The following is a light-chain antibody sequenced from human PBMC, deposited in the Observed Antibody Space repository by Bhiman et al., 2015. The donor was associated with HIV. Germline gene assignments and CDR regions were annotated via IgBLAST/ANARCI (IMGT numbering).Light chain of an antibody. CDR1: SSDVGGYNH. Sequence: QSALTQPASVSGSPGQSITISCTGTSSDVGGYNHVSWYQQHPGKAPKLMIYDVSYRPSGVSNRFSGSKSGNTASLTISGLQAEDEGDYYCCSYAGSTTYVVFGGGTQLTVV. J-gene: IGLJ2*01. V-gene: IGLV2-14*03. CDR3: CSYAGSTTYVV. CDR2: DVS.